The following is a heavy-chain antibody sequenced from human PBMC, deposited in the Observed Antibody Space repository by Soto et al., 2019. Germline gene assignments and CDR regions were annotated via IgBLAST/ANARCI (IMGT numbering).Heavy chain of an antibody. D-gene: IGHD5-18*01. CDR2: ISGSGGST. CDR1: GFTFSSYA. Sequence: GGSLRLSCAASGFTFSSYAMSWVRQAPGKGLEWVSAISGSGGSTYYADSVKGRFTISRDNSKNTLYLQMNSLRAEDTAVYYCALRSGDRDTYYYYGMDVWGQGTTVTVSS. V-gene: IGHV3-23*01. J-gene: IGHJ6*02. CDR3: ALRSGDRDTYYYYGMDV.